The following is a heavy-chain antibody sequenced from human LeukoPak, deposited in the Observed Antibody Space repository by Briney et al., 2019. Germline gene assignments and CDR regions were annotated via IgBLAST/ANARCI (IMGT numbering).Heavy chain of an antibody. CDR2: IIPIFGTA. D-gene: IGHD4-23*01. V-gene: IGHV1-69*05. Sequence: ASVKVSCKASGGTFSSYAISLVRQAPGQGLEWMGGIIPIFGTANYAQKFQGRVTITTDESTSTAYMELSSLRSEDTAVYYCARETATVVTPGAFDIWGQGTMVTVSS. CDR1: GGTFSSYA. J-gene: IGHJ3*02. CDR3: ARETATVVTPGAFDI.